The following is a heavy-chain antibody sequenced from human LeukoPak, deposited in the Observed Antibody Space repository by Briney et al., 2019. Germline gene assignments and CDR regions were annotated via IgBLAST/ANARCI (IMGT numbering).Heavy chain of an antibody. Sequence: SQTLSLTRTVSGGSVSGRIYYSGWIRPPPRKGLDWIGTIYYSGSTFYIPSLKSRLTISVGTSKSQFSLRLSSVIAADTAIHYCARSGYYGSGSYHDYWGQGTLVTVSS. D-gene: IGHD3-10*01. CDR1: GGSVSGRIYY. CDR2: IYYSGST. CDR3: ARSGYYGSGSYHDY. V-gene: IGHV4-39*01. J-gene: IGHJ4*02.